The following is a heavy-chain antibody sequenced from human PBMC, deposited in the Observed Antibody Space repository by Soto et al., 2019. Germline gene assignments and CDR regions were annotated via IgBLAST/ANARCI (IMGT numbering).Heavy chain of an antibody. V-gene: IGHV4-34*01. CDR2: INHSGST. CDR1: GGSFSGYY. J-gene: IGHJ4*02. CDR3: ARDSSGRHDY. D-gene: IGHD3-22*01. Sequence: PSETLSLTCAVYGGSFSGYYWSWIRQPPGKGLEWIGEINHSGSTNYNPSLKSRVTISVDTSKNQFFLKVNSVTAADTAVYFCARDSSGRHDYWGQGNPVT.